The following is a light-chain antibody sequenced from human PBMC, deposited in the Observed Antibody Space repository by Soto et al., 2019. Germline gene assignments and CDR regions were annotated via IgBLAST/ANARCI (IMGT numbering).Light chain of an antibody. CDR2: DVS. CDR3: CSYAGSYTYV. CDR1: SSDIGTYNL. Sequence: QSALTQPASVSGSPGQSITISCTGTSSDIGTYNLVSWYQHYPGKAPKLMIYDVSKRPSGVPDRFSGSKSGNTASLTISGLQAEDEADYYCCSYAGSYTYVFGTGTKLTVL. V-gene: IGLV2-11*01. J-gene: IGLJ1*01.